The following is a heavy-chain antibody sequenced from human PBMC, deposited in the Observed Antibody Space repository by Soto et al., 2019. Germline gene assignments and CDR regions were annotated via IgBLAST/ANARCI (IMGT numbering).Heavy chain of an antibody. D-gene: IGHD2-8*01. CDR1: GFTFSSYA. V-gene: IGHV3-23*01. J-gene: IGHJ4*02. Sequence: EVQLLESGGGLVQPGGSLRLSCAASGFTFSSYAMSWVRQAPGKGLEWVSAISGSGGSTYYADSVKGRFTISRDNSKNTLYLQMNSLRAEDTAVYYCAKVAHIVLMVYAPYYFDYWGQGTLVTVSS. CDR2: ISGSGGST. CDR3: AKVAHIVLMVYAPYYFDY.